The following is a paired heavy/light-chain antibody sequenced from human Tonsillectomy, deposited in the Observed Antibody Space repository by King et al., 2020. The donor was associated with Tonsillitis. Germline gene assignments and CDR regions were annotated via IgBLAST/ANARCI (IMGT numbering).Heavy chain of an antibody. CDR3: VKNSGMFDY. CDR2: ITGTGPNT. CDR1: GFTFSTND. J-gene: IGHJ4*02. V-gene: IGHV3-23*01. D-gene: IGHD1-26*01. Sequence: VQVLESGGGLVQPGGSLRLSCVASGFTFSTNDMTWVRQAPGKGLEWVSGITGTGPNTYYADSVKGRFTISRDNSKNTLYLQMNSLRVEDTAVYYCVKNSGMFDYWGQGTLVTVSS.
Light chain of an antibody. CDR1: QSVNNR. Sequence: DIVMTQSPASLSVSPGERATLSCRASQSVNNRLAWFQQKPGQTPRLLIYGASTRATSIPARFSGSGSGTEFTLTISSLQSEDFAFYYCLQYSDWPRTFGQGTKVETK. J-gene: IGKJ1*01. CDR2: GAS. V-gene: IGKV3D-15*01. CDR3: LQYSDWPRT.